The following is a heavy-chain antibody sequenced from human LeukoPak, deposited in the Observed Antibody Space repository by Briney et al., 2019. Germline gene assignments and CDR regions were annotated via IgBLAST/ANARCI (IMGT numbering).Heavy chain of an antibody. CDR2: INPSGGYT. J-gene: IGHJ4*02. CDR1: GYTFTGYY. V-gene: IGHV1-46*01. CDR3: ARGRGSGTYSARDFDY. Sequence: GASVKVSCKASGYTFTGYYMHWVRQAPGQGLEWMGIINPSGGYTSYAQKFQDRVTMTRDTSTSTVYMELSSLRSEDTAVYYCARGRGSGTYSARDFDYWGQGTLVTVSS. D-gene: IGHD3-10*01.